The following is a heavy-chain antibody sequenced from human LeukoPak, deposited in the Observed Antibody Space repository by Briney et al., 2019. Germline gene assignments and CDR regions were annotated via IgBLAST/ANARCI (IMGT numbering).Heavy chain of an antibody. CDR1: GFTFSTYG. CDR3: AKPTGPYYYDSPNYFDY. Sequence: TGRSLRLSCAASGFTFSTYGMHWVRQAPGKGLEWVAILSRDGSDKYYADSVKGRFTISRDKSKNTLYLQMNSLRAEDTAVYYCAKPTGPYYYDSPNYFDYWGQGTLVTVSS. D-gene: IGHD3-22*01. V-gene: IGHV3-30*18. J-gene: IGHJ4*02. CDR2: LSRDGSDK.